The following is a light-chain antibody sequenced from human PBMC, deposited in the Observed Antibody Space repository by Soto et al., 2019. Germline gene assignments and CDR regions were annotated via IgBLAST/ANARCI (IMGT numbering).Light chain of an antibody. CDR1: SSNIGAGYD. CDR3: QSYDSSLSGYV. Sequence: QSVLTQPPSVSGAPGQRVTISCTGSSSNIGAGYDVHWYQQLPGTAPKLLLYGNSNRPSGVPDRFSGSKSGTSASLAITGFQAEDEADYCCQSYDSSLSGYVFGTGTKLTVL. J-gene: IGLJ1*01. V-gene: IGLV1-40*01. CDR2: GNS.